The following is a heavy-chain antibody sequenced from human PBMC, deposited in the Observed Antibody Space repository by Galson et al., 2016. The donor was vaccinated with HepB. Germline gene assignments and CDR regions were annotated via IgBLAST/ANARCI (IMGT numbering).Heavy chain of an antibody. J-gene: IGHJ3*02. D-gene: IGHD3-22*01. Sequence: SLRLSCAASGFTFRNYAMNWVRQAPGKGLEWVADIKQDGSEKYYVDSVEGRFTVSRDNAKNSLYLQMNSLSAEDTAVYYCATMFYYYNTGFDRVDAFDIWGQGTMVTVSS. CDR2: IKQDGSEK. CDR3: ATMFYYYNTGFDRVDAFDI. CDR1: GFTFRNYA. V-gene: IGHV3-7*01.